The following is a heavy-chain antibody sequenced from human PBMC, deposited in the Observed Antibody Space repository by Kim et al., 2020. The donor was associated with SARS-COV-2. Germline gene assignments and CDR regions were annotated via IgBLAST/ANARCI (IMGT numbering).Heavy chain of an antibody. CDR1: GFTFSKKW. Sequence: GGSLRLSCAASGFTFSKKWMHWVRQIPGKGLVWVARIKAGGGYTNYADSVKGRFTISRDDAKNTLYLQMNSLGAEDTAVYYCARDLQNSSYNSSGDGFDSWGQGTLVTVSS. J-gene: IGHJ4*02. D-gene: IGHD6-6*01. CDR2: IKAGGGYT. CDR3: ARDLQNSSYNSSGDGFDS. V-gene: IGHV3-74*01.